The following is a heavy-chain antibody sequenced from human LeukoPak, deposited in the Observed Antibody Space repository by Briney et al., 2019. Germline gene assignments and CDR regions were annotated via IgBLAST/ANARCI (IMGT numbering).Heavy chain of an antibody. V-gene: IGHV3-53*01. CDR2: IYSGGST. Sequence: GGSLRLSCAASGFTVSNNYMSWVRQAPGKGLEWVSVIYSGGSTYYADSVKGRFTISRDNSKNTVYLQMNSLRAEDTAVYYCARWGSTSWNYFDYWGQGTLVPVSS. J-gene: IGHJ4*02. D-gene: IGHD2-2*01. CDR3: ARWGSTSWNYFDY. CDR1: GFTVSNNY.